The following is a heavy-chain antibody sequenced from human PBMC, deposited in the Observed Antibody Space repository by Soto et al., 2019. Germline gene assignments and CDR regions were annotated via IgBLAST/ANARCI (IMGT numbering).Heavy chain of an antibody. CDR2: IYPGDSDT. V-gene: IGHV5-51*01. CDR3: ARYCIHLGELLFPQF. CDR1: GYSFTSYW. J-gene: IGHJ4*02. Sequence: PGESLKISCKGSGYSFTSYWIGWVRQMPGKGLEWMGIIYPGDSDTRYSPSFQGQGTISADKSISSAYLQWSSLKASDTPMLYCARYCIHLGELLFPQFWGQETLVTVSS. D-gene: IGHD3-16*02.